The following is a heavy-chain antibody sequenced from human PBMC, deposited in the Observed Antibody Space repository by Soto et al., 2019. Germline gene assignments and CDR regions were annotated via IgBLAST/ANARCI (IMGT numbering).Heavy chain of an antibody. CDR2: ISSSGGST. CDR1: GFTFSSYA. D-gene: IGHD6-19*01. CDR3: AKDRESSGWYGTEYFQH. Sequence: PGGSLRLSCAASGFTFSSYAMSWVRQAPGKGLEWVSAISSSGGSTYYADSVKGRFTISRDNSKNTLYLQMNSLRAEDTAVYYCAKDRESSGWYGTEYFQHWGQGTLVTVSS. J-gene: IGHJ1*01. V-gene: IGHV3-23*01.